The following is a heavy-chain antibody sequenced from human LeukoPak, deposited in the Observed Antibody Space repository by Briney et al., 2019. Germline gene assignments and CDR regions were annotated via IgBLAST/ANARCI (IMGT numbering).Heavy chain of an antibody. V-gene: IGHV3-21*01. CDR3: ARGRSITLLRGVAMSDGFDV. Sequence: PGGSLRLSCAASGFTFSNYGLNWVRQAPGKGLEWVSFIDTRGSYIYYGDSVKGRATISRDNAKNSLYLQMNGLRAEDTAAYYCARGRSITLLRGVAMSDGFDVWGQGAMVTVSS. CDR2: IDTRGSYI. J-gene: IGHJ3*01. D-gene: IGHD3-10*01. CDR1: GFTFSNYG.